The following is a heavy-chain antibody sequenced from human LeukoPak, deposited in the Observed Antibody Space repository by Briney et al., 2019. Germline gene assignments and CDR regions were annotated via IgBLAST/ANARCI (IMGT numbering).Heavy chain of an antibody. CDR2: ISGSGDST. V-gene: IGHV3-23*01. Sequence: GGSLRLSCAASGFTFSSYAMSWVRQAPGKGLEWVSAISGSGDSTYYGDSVKGRFTISRDNSKNTLYLQMNSLRAEDTAVYYCAKTNSFLEWLPVHWGQGTLVTVSS. CDR1: GFTFSSYA. CDR3: AKTNSFLEWLPVH. D-gene: IGHD3-3*01. J-gene: IGHJ4*02.